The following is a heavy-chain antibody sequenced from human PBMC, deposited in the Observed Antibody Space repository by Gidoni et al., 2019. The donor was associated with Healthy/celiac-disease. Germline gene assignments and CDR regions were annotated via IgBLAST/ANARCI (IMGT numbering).Heavy chain of an antibody. CDR2: IYTSGST. V-gene: IGHV4-4*07. D-gene: IGHD3-3*01. J-gene: IGHJ5*02. Sequence: QVQLQESGPGLVTPSETLSLTCTVSGGSISSYYWSWIRQPAGKGLEWIGRIYTSGSTNYNPSLKSRVTMSVDTSKNQFSLKLSSVTAADTAVYYCARDQVDFWSGYSNWFDPWGQGTLVTVSS. CDR3: ARDQVDFWSGYSNWFDP. CDR1: GGSISSYY.